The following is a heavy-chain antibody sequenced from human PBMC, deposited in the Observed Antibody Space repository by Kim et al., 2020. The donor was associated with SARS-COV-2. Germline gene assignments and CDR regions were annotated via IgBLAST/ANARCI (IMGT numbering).Heavy chain of an antibody. Sequence: GGSLRLSCAASGFTFNDYWMSWVRQLPWKGLEWVANINEDGSGKYYMDSVKGRITISRDNAKNSLFLQMNNLRAEDTAVYYCVRSIDYWGQGTLVTVSS. CDR1: GFTFNDYW. J-gene: IGHJ4*02. V-gene: IGHV3-7*01. CDR2: INEDGSGK. CDR3: VRSIDY.